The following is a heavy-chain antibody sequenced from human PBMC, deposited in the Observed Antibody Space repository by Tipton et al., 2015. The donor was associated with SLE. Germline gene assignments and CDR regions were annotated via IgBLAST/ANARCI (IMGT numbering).Heavy chain of an antibody. CDR2: IKQDGSEK. CDR1: GFTFSSYW. D-gene: IGHD3-22*01. Sequence: SLRLSCAASGFTFSSYWMSWVRQAPGKGLEWVANIKQDGSEKYYVDSVKGRFTISRDNAKNSLYLQMNSLRAEDTAVYYCARQEVYYDSSGYYYGAFDIWGQGTMVTVSS. CDR3: ARQEVYYDSSGYYYGAFDI. J-gene: IGHJ3*02. V-gene: IGHV3-7*01.